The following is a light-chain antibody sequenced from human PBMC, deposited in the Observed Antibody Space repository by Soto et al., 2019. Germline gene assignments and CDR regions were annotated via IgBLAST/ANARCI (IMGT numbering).Light chain of an antibody. CDR3: QAWGGGGPLV. Sequence: QSVLTQSPSASASLGASVKLTCTLSTGHDTNAIAWLKQQTDKGPRFLMKLNYDCSHMKADGIPYRFSGSSSGAERYLTISSLQSEDEDEYLCQAWGGGGPLVFGGGTQLTVL. CDR2: LNYDCSH. V-gene: IGLV4-69*01. CDR1: TGHDTNA. J-gene: IGLJ3*02.